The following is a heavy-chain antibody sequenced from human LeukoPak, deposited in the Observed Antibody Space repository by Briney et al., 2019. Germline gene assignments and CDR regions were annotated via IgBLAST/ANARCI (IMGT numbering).Heavy chain of an antibody. V-gene: IGHV3-23*01. D-gene: IGHD3-10*01. CDR1: GFTFSSYA. CDR3: ASCRDYYYYYMDV. Sequence: GGSLRLSCAASGFTFSSYAMSWVRQAPGKGLEWVSAISGSGGSTYYADSVKGRFTISRDNAKNSLYLQMNSLRAEDTAVYYCASCRDYYYYYMDVWGKGTTVTVSS. J-gene: IGHJ6*03. CDR2: ISGSGGST.